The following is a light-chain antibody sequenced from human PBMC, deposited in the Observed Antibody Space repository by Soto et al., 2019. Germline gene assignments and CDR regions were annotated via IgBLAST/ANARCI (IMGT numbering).Light chain of an antibody. CDR1: SSDVGGYDY. CDR3: CSYGGDFWV. Sequence: QSALTQPRSVSGSPGQSVTISCTGTSSDVGGYDYVSWFQHHPGKVPKLMIYDVTKRPSGVPDRFSASKSGNTASLTISGLQAEDEADYFCCSYGGDFWVVCGGTKLTVL. CDR2: DVT. J-gene: IGLJ3*02. V-gene: IGLV2-11*01.